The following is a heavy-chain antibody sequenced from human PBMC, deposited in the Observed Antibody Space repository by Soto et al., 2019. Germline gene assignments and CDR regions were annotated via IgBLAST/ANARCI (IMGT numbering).Heavy chain of an antibody. V-gene: IGHV4-61*03. Sequence: PSETLSLTCTVSGGSVGSGSYYWSWIRQPLGKGLEWIGYIYYSGNTDYNPSLRGRATISVDKSKNHFSMQLTSVTSADTAIYYCARDSVVAYYSEHRNPYWFDPWGQGTLFTVSS. J-gene: IGHJ5*02. CDR1: GGSVGSGSYY. D-gene: IGHD4-4*01. CDR3: ARDSVVAYYSEHRNPYWFDP. CDR2: IYYSGNT.